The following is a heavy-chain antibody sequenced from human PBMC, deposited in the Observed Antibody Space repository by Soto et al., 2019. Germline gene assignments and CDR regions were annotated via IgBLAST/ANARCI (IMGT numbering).Heavy chain of an antibody. CDR2: IYYSGST. D-gene: IGHD3-3*01. V-gene: IGHV4-31*03. CDR1: GGSISSGGYY. J-gene: IGHJ6*02. Sequence: QVQLQESGPGLVKPSQTLSLTCTVSGGSISSGGYYWSWIRQHPGKGLEWIGYIYYSGSTYYNPSLKSRVTISVDTSKNQFSLKLSSVTAADTAVYYCARENPGITIFGVPASVHGSYGMDVWGQGTTVTVSS. CDR3: ARENPGITIFGVPASVHGSYGMDV.